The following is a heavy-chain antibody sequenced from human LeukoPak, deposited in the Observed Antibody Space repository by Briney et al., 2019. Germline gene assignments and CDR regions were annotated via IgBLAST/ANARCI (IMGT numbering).Heavy chain of an antibody. J-gene: IGHJ4*02. CDR1: GFTVSSNY. Sequence: GGPLRLPCAASGFTVSSNYISWARQAPGRGLEGASVISSGGSTYYADPVKGRFTISRDNSKTTLSLQMNSLSAEATAVYYCARVKDRGRRGLDYWGQGTLVTVSS. V-gene: IGHV3-53*01. D-gene: IGHD2-15*01. CDR3: ARVKDRGRRGLDY. CDR2: ISSGGST.